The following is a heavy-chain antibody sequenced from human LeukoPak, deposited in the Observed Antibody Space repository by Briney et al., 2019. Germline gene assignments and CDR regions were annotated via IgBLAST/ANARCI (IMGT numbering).Heavy chain of an antibody. CDR2: ISWDSSHI. Sequence: GRSLRLSCVASRFTFDDYGMHWVRQTPGKGLEWVSGISWDSSHIDYADSVKGRFTISRDNAKNSLYLQMNSLRAEDTALYYCAKDLMWADYYGSGSYLDYWDQGTLVTVSS. CDR3: AKDLMWADYYGSGSYLDY. V-gene: IGHV3-9*01. D-gene: IGHD3-10*01. J-gene: IGHJ4*02. CDR1: RFTFDDYG.